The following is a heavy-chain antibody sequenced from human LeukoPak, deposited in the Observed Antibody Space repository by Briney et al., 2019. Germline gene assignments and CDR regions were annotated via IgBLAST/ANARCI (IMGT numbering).Heavy chain of an antibody. V-gene: IGHV3-48*03. CDR3: ARSLSWSGYDI. CDR2: ISPSGGTK. J-gene: IGHJ4*02. CDR1: GFTSRSYE. Sequence: GGSLRLSCVASGFTSRSYEMNWVRQAPGKGLAWVSYISPSGGTKYYADSVKGRFTISRDNAKNSLSLQMNSLRAEDTAVYYCARSLSWSGYDIWGQGTLVTVSS. D-gene: IGHD3-3*01.